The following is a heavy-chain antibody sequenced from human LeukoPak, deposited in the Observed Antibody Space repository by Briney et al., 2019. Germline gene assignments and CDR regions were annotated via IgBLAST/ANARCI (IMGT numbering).Heavy chain of an antibody. CDR1: GYTFTSYD. D-gene: IGHD2-2*01. J-gene: IGHJ6*03. CDR2: MNPNSGNT. V-gene: IGHV1-8*01. Sequence: ASVKVSCKASGYTFTSYDIDWVRQATGQGLEWMGWMNPNSGNTGYAQKFQGRVTMTRNTHISTAYMELSSLRSEDTAVYFCARKGPANYYYYYMDVWGKGTTVTVS. CDR3: ARKGPANYYYYYMDV.